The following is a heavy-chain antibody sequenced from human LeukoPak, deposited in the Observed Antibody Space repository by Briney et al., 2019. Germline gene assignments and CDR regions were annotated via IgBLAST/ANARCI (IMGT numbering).Heavy chain of an antibody. D-gene: IGHD2-15*01. CDR2: ISGSGGST. V-gene: IGHV3-23*01. CDR1: GFTFSSYA. Sequence: PGGSLRLSCAASGFTFSSYAMSWVRQAPGKGLEWVSAISGSGGSTYYADSVKGRFTISRDNSKNTLYLQMNSLRAEDTAVYYCAKVYPSRDCSGGSCYSLYFDYWGQGTLVTVSS. CDR3: AKVYPSRDCSGGSCYSLYFDY. J-gene: IGHJ4*02.